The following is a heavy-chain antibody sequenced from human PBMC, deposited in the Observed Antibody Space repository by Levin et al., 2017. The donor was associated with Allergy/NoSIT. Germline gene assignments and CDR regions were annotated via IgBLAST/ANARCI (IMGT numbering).Heavy chain of an antibody. CDR2: IWYDGSNK. CDR3: ARDLNFSGYLGGDV. J-gene: IGHJ4*02. V-gene: IGHV3-33*01. CDR1: GFTFRSSG. Sequence: LSLPCAASGFTFRSSGMHWVRQAPGKGLEWVAVIWYDGSNKYYADSVKGRFTISRDNSKNTLYLQMNSLRAEDTAVYYCARDLNFSGYLGGDVWGQGTLVTVSS. D-gene: IGHD3-16*01.